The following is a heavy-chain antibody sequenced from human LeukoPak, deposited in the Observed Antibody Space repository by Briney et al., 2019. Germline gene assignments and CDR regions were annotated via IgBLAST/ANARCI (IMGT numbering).Heavy chain of an antibody. D-gene: IGHD4-17*01. J-gene: IGHJ6*02. CDR1: GGSFSAYY. V-gene: IGHV4-34*01. Sequence: SETLSLTCAVYGGSFSAYYWSWIRQPPGKGLEWIGEINHSGGINYNPSLKSRVTISVDTSKNQFSLKLSSVTAADTAVYFCARDKKTTVSYYYYGMDVWGQGTTVTVSS. CDR2: INHSGGI. CDR3: ARDKKTTVSYYYYGMDV.